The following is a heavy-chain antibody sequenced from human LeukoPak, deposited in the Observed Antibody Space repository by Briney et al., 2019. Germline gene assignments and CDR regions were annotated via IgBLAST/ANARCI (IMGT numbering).Heavy chain of an antibody. Sequence: PSETLSLTCAVSGGSISGGGYSWSWIRQPPGKGLEWIGYIYHSGSTYYNPSLKSRVTISVDRSKNQFSLKLSSVTAADTAVYYCARGFSGDGYNTPYFDYWGQGTLVTVSS. CDR2: IYHSGST. CDR3: ARGFSGDGYNTPYFDY. D-gene: IGHD5-12*01. V-gene: IGHV4-30-2*01. CDR1: GGSISGGGYS. J-gene: IGHJ4*02.